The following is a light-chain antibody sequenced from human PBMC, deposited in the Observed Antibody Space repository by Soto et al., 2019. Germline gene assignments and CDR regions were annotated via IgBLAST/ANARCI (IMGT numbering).Light chain of an antibody. CDR2: DVS. V-gene: IGLV2-14*01. CDR1: NSYGGGYNY. J-gene: IGLJ1*01. Sequence: QSVLTNPASVSWSPRNSITLSRSRTNSYGGGYNYVSWYQQHPRKAPTLVLYDVSNRPSGVSNRFSGSKSGNTASLTTSGLQAEDEADYYCSSYTSSSTPYIFGTGTKVT. CDR3: SSYTSSSTPYI.